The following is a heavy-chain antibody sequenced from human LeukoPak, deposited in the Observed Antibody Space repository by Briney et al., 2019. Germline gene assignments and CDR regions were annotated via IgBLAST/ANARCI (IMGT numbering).Heavy chain of an antibody. J-gene: IGHJ4*02. CDR1: GFTFSSYG. CDR3: GKGKLRYFDWSIDY. V-gene: IGHV3-30*02. D-gene: IGHD3-9*01. CDR2: IRYDGSNK. Sequence: TGGSLRLSCAASGFTFSSYGMHWVRQAPGKGLEWVAFIRYDGSNKYYADSVKGRFTISRDNSKNTLYLQMNILRAEDTAVYYCGKGKLRYFDWSIDYWGQGTLVTVSS.